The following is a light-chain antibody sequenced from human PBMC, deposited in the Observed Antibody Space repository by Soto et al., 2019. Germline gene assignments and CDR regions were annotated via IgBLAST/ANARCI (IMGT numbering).Light chain of an antibody. CDR1: SSDVGGYNY. J-gene: IGLJ3*02. CDR3: SSYTSSNSWV. CDR2: EVS. V-gene: IGLV2-14*01. Sequence: SALTQPASVSGSPGQSITISCTGTSSDVGGYNYVSWYQQHPGKAPKLMIYEVSNRPSGVSHRFSGSKSGNTASLTISGLQAEDEADYYCSSYTSSNSWVFGGGTKLTVL.